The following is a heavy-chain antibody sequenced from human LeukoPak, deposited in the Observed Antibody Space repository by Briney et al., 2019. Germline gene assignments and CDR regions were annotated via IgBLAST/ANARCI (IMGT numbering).Heavy chain of an antibody. CDR2: IHASGPT. D-gene: IGHD6-6*01. CDR3: ARHDAGIAARPFDN. V-gene: IGHV4-4*09. CDR1: GGSISTYY. Sequence: SETLSLTCTVPGGSISTYYWSWIRPPPGKGLEWIAYIHASGPTNYNPSLKSRITISVDTSKNQFSLKLSSVTAADTAVYYCARHDAGIAARPFDNWGQGTLVTVSS. J-gene: IGHJ4*02.